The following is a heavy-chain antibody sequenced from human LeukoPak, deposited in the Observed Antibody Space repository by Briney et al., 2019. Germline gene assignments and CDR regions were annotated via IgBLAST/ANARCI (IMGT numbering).Heavy chain of an antibody. CDR3: ARGYCSGGGCYSVENWFDP. V-gene: IGHV1-2*06. Sequence: ASVKVSGKASGHTFSGYYIFWVRQAPGQGLKWMGRINPNSGGTQYAQEFQGRVTMTRDTSISTAYMELSRLRSDDTAVYYCARGYCSGGGCYSVENWFDPWGQGTLVTVSS. CDR1: GHTFSGYY. CDR2: INPNSGGT. D-gene: IGHD2-15*01. J-gene: IGHJ5*02.